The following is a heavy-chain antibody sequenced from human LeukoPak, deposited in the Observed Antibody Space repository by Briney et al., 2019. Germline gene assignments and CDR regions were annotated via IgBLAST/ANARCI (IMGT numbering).Heavy chain of an antibody. V-gene: IGHV1-8*01. J-gene: IGHJ4*02. CDR1: GYTFTSYD. CDR2: MNPNSGNT. CDR3: ARGAGNWNDEGVDY. D-gene: IGHD1-1*01. Sequence: GASVKVSCKASGYTFTSYDINWVRQATGQGLEWMGWMNPNSGNTGHAQKFQGRVTMTRNTSISTAYMELSSLRSEDTAVYYCARGAGNWNDEGVDYWGQGTLVTVSS.